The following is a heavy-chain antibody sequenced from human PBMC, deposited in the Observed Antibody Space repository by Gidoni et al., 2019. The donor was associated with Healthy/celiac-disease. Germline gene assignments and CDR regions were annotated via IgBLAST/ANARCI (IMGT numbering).Heavy chain of an antibody. V-gene: IGHV3-9*01. Sequence: VQLVESGGGLVQPGRSLTLSCAASGFPFHHYAMHWVRQAPGKGLAWVSGISWNSGSIGDADTVKGRFTISRDNAKNSLYLQMNSLRAEDTALYYGEKDRYRGSDDHSYYFDYWGQGTLVTVSS. CDR2: ISWNSGSI. D-gene: IGHD1-26*01. J-gene: IGHJ4*02. CDR3: EKDRYRGSDDHSYYFDY. CDR1: GFPFHHYA.